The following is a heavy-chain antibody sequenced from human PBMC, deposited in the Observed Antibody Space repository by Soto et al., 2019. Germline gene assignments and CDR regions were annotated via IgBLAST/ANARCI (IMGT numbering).Heavy chain of an antibody. J-gene: IGHJ2*01. CDR1: GGTFSSYA. Sequence: QVQLVQSGAEVKKPGSSVKVSCKASGGTFSSYAISWVRQAPGQGLEWMGGIIPIFGTANYAQKFQGRVPITADKSTSTAYMELSSLRSEDTAVYYCARGPNIVVVVAANRAKHWYFDLWGRGTLVTVSS. CDR3: ARGPNIVVVVAANRAKHWYFDL. V-gene: IGHV1-69*06. D-gene: IGHD2-15*01. CDR2: IIPIFGTA.